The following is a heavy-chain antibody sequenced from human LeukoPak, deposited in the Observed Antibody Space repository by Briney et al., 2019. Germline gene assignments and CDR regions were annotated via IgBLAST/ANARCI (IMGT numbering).Heavy chain of an antibody. J-gene: IGHJ4*02. CDR2: ISTTSNEI. CDR1: GFTLRSYA. D-gene: IGHD3-10*01. V-gene: IGHV3-21*01. CDR3: ARELFSSGSCPDG. Sequence: GGSLRLSCAASGFTLRSYAMNWVRQAPGKGLEWVSVISTTSNEIYYADSVKGRFTISRDNSKNTVYLQMNSLRAEDTAVYYCARELFSSGSCPDGWGQGTLVTVSS.